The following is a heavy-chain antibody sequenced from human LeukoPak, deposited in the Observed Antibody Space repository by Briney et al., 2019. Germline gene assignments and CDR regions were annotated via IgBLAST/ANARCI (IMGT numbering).Heavy chain of an antibody. CDR2: ISYSGTT. Sequence: SETLSLTCTVSGGSISSYYWTWIRQPPGKGLEWIGYISYSGTTNYNPSLKSRVTILVDTSKNQFSLKLTSVTAADTAVYYCARARWELSSSSEFDSWGQGTLVTVSS. D-gene: IGHD6-6*01. CDR1: GGSISSYY. V-gene: IGHV4-59*12. J-gene: IGHJ5*01. CDR3: ARARWELSSSSEFDS.